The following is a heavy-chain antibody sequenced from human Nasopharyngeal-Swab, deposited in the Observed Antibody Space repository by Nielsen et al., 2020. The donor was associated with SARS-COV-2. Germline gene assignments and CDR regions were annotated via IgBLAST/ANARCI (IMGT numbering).Heavy chain of an antibody. D-gene: IGHD2-2*01. CDR1: GFTFSSYA. J-gene: IGHJ3*02. CDR2: ISGSGGST. V-gene: IGHV3-23*01. Sequence: GESLKISCAASGFTFSSYAMSWVRQAPGKGLEWVSAISGSGGSTYYADSVKGRFTISRDNAKNSLFLQMNSLRAEDTALYYCAKDTGIVAVPATWNTFDIWGQGTMVTVSS. CDR3: AKDTGIVAVPATWNTFDI.